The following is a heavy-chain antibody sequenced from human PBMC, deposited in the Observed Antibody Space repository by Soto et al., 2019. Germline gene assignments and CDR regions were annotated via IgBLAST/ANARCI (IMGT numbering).Heavy chain of an antibody. CDR2: ISYDGSNK. J-gene: IGHJ6*02. V-gene: IGHV3-30-3*01. CDR3: ARDIVATTRGGYYYYGMDV. Sequence: QVQLVESGGGVAQPGRSLRLSCAASGFTFSSYAMHWVRQAPGKGLEWVAVISYDGSNKYYADSVKGRVTISRDNSKNTLYLQMNSLRAEDTAVYYCARDIVATTRGGYYYYGMDVWGQRTTVTVSS. D-gene: IGHD5-12*01. CDR1: GFTFSSYA.